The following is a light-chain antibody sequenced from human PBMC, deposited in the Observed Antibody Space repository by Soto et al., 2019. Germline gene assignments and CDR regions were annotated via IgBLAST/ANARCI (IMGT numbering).Light chain of an antibody. Sequence: QSVLTQPPSASGTPGQRVTISCTGTSSDVGGYNYVSWYQHHPGKAPKLLIYDVNNRPSGVSDRFSGSKSGNTASLTTSGLQTEDEADYYCSSYTSIITVVFGGGTKLTVL. J-gene: IGLJ2*01. V-gene: IGLV2-14*01. CDR2: DVN. CDR1: SSDVGGYNY. CDR3: SSYTSIITVV.